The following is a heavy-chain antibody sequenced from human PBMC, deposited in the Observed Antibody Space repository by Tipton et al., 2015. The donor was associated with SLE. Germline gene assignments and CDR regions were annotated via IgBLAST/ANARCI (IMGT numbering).Heavy chain of an antibody. CDR3: ARRDGLNGFDI. D-gene: IGHD2-21*01. Sequence: TLSLTCTVSGDSISSSSYYWGWIRQPPGKGLEWIGTFYYSGNTYFNPSLKSRVTISVDTSKNQFSLRLSSVTAADTAVYYCARRDGLNGFDIWGRGTMVTVSS. J-gene: IGHJ3*02. V-gene: IGHV4-39*07. CDR2: FYYSGNT. CDR1: GDSISSSSYY.